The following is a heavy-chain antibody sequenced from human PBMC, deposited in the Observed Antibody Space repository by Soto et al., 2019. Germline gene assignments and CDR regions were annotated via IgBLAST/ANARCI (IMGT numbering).Heavy chain of an antibody. CDR3: VRPTHLTTVAGPREDAFDI. J-gene: IGHJ4*02. CDR2: ISSSSSYI. V-gene: IGHV3-21*01. D-gene: IGHD1-1*01. Sequence: GGSLRLSCAASGFTFSSYSMNWVRQAPGKGLEWVSSISSSSSYIYYADSVKGRFTISRDNAKNSLYLQMNSLRAEDTAVYYCVRPTHLTTVAGPREDAFDIWGRGTLVTVSS. CDR1: GFTFSSYS.